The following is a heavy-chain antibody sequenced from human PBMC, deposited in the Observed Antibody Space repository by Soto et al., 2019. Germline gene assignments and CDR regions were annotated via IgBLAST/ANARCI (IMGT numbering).Heavy chain of an antibody. CDR1: GGSVSSGSYY. V-gene: IGHV4-61*01. CDR3: ARVGCRSTSCSPDFDY. CDR2: IYYSGST. J-gene: IGHJ4*02. Sequence: SETLSLTCTVSGGSVSSGSYYWSWIRQPPGKGLEWIGYIYYSGSTNYNPSLKSRVTISVDTSKNQFSLKLSSVTAADTAVYYCARVGCRSTSCSPDFDYWGQGTLVTVSS. D-gene: IGHD2-2*01.